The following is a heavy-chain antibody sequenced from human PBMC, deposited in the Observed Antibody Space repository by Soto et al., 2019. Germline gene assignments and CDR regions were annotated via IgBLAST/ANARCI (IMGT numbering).Heavy chain of an antibody. CDR1: GYSFSSFW. CDR2: IHPRDSDT. V-gene: IGHV5-10-1*01. CDR3: ARLSALDI. J-gene: IGHJ3*02. Sequence: LKISCKGSGYSFSSFWINWVRQMPGKGLEWMGRIHPRDSDTDYSPSFQGNVTISVDNSINTAYLQWSSLKASDTAMYYCARLSALDIWGQGTMVTVSS.